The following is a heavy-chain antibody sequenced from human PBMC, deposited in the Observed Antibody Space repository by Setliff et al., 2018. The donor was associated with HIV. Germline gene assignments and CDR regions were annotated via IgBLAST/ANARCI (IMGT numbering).Heavy chain of an antibody. Sequence: SETLSLTCTVSGGSISSGSYYWSWIRQPAGKGLEWIGHIYTSGSTNYNPSLKSRVTISVDTSKNQFSLKLTPVTAADTAVYYCAGCITGTTHWFDPWGQGTLVPVSS. J-gene: IGHJ5*02. CDR3: AGCITGTTHWFDP. D-gene: IGHD1-20*01. V-gene: IGHV4-61*09. CDR2: IYTSGST. CDR1: GGSISSGSYY.